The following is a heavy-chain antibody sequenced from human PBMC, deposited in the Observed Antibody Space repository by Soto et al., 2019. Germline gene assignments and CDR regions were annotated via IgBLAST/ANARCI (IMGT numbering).Heavy chain of an antibody. Sequence: SETLSLTCAVSGGSVSSGSYDWTWIRQSPGKGLEWIGYLFDSGSTNYNPSLKSRVTISVDTSKNQFSLKLSSVTAADTAVYYCARGRYDILTDPGNYYYYMDVWGKGTPVTVSS. J-gene: IGHJ6*03. V-gene: IGHV4-61*01. CDR3: ARGRYDILTDPGNYYYYMDV. CDR2: LFDSGST. D-gene: IGHD3-9*01. CDR1: GGSVSSGSYD.